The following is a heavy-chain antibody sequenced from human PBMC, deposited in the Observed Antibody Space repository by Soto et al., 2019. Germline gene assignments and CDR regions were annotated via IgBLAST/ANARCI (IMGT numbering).Heavy chain of an antibody. J-gene: IGHJ4*02. Sequence: PGGSLRLSCAASGFTFSSYAMGWVRQGPGKGLEWVAVVSIGGSTHYADSVRGRLTISRDNSKNTLSLQMNSLTAEDTAVYFCEHSRGAGGHFDYWGQGALVTVSS. CDR2: VSIGGST. D-gene: IGHD2-15*01. V-gene: IGHV3-23*01. CDR1: GFTFSSYA. CDR3: EHSRGAGGHFDY.